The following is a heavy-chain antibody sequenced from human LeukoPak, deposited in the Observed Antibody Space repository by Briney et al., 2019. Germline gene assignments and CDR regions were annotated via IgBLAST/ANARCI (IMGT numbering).Heavy chain of an antibody. Sequence: GGSLRLSCAASGFTFSNYWMHWVRQAPGKGLMRVSNINSEGTSTNYADSVRGRFTVSRDNAKNTLSLQMNSLRAEDTAVYYCASLYLDNWGQGTLVTVSS. CDR3: ASLYLDN. CDR1: GFTFSNYW. V-gene: IGHV3-74*01. J-gene: IGHJ4*02. CDR2: INSEGTST.